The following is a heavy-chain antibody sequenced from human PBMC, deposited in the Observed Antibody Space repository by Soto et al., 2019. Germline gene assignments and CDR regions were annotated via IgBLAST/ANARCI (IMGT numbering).Heavy chain of an antibody. D-gene: IGHD6-13*01. Sequence: SGRVSCKASGGTFSSYPISWVRQAPGQGLEWMGGIIPIFVTANYAQKFQGRVTVTADESTSTAYMELRSLRAEDTAVYYGARVEQGAAGYDYWGQGTLVTVSS. CDR3: ARVEQGAAGYDY. J-gene: IGHJ4*02. CDR2: IIPIFVTA. CDR1: GGTFSSYP. V-gene: IGHV1-69*13.